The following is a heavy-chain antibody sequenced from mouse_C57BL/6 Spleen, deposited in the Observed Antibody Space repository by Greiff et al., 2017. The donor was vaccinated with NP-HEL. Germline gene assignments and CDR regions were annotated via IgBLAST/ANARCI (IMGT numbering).Heavy chain of an antibody. CDR2: IDPSDSYT. CDR1: GYTFTSYW. D-gene: IGHD2-1*01. Sequence: QVQLQQPGAELVMPGASVKLSCKASGYTFTSYWMHWVKQRPGQGLEWIGEIDPSDSYTNYNQKFKGKSTLTVDKSSSTAYMQLSSLTSEDSAVYYCARDGKGAMDDWGKGTSVTVSS. J-gene: IGHJ4*01. V-gene: IGHV1-69*01. CDR3: ARDGKGAMDD.